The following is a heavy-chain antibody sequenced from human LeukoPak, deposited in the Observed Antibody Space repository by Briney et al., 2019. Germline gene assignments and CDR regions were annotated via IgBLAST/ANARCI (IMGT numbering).Heavy chain of an antibody. J-gene: IGHJ4*02. CDR3: AKAMGSIAAAGAADY. CDR2: ISWNSGSI. V-gene: IGHV3-9*01. Sequence: GRSLRLSCAASGFTFDDYAMHWVRQAPGKGLEWVSGISWNSGSIGYADSVKGRFTISRDNAKNSLYLQMNSLRAEDTALYYCAKAMGSIAAAGAADYWGQGTLVTVSS. D-gene: IGHD6-13*01. CDR1: GFTFDDYA.